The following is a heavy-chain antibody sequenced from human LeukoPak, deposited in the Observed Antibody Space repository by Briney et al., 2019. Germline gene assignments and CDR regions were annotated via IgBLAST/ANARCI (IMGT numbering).Heavy chain of an antibody. D-gene: IGHD4-17*01. V-gene: IGHV1-18*01. CDR2: ISAYNGNT. CDR3: ARENPHDYGDYVPTFDY. Sequence: ASVKVSCKASGYTFTSYGISWVRQAPGQGLEWVGWISAYNGNTNYAQKFQGRVTMTRDTSTSTVYMELSSLRSEDTAVYYCARENPHDYGDYVPTFDYWGQGTLVTVSS. CDR1: GYTFTSYG. J-gene: IGHJ4*02.